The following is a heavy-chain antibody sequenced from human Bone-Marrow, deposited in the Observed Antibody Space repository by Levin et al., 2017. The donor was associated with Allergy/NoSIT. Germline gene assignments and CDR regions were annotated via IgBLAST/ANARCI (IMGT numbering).Heavy chain of an antibody. V-gene: IGHV3-33*01. CDR1: GFAFSSQA. Sequence: GESLKISCAATGFAFSSQAMHWVRQAPGKGLEWVAVIWYDGSNKYYGDSVKGRFTTSRDNSRNTVFLQMSSLRAEDTAVYYCARVGVDRGGAWDYFDHWGQGTLVTVSS. CDR3: ARVGVDRGGAWDYFDH. J-gene: IGHJ4*02. CDR2: IWYDGSNK. D-gene: IGHD3-16*01.